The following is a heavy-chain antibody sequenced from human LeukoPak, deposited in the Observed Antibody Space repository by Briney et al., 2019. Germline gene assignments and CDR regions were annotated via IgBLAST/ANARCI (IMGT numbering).Heavy chain of an antibody. CDR2: FDLEDGET. Sequence: ASVKVSCKVSGYTLTELSMHWVRQAPGKGLEWMGGFDLEDGETIYAQKFQGRVTMTEDTSTDTAYMELSSLRSEDTAVYYCATNSPSYCSSTSCYDPYFDYWGQGTLVTVSS. CDR3: ATNSPSYCSSTSCYDPYFDY. CDR1: GYTLTELS. V-gene: IGHV1-24*01. J-gene: IGHJ4*02. D-gene: IGHD2-2*01.